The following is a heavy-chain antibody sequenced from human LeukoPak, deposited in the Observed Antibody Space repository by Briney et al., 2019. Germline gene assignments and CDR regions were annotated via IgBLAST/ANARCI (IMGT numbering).Heavy chain of an antibody. J-gene: IGHJ5*02. CDR3: ARAGYSYGLSFDP. V-gene: IGHV1-69*04. D-gene: IGHD5-18*01. CDR2: IIPILGIA. Sequence: ASVKVSCKASGGTFSSYAISWVRQAPGQGLEWMGRIIPILGIANYAQKFQGRVTITADKSTSTAYMELSSLRSEDTAVYYCARAGYSYGLSFDPWGQGTLVTVSS. CDR1: GGTFSSYA.